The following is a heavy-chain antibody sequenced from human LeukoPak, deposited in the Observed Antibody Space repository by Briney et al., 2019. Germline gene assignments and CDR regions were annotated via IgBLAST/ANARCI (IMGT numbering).Heavy chain of an antibody. D-gene: IGHD3-10*01. V-gene: IGHV4-61*02. J-gene: IGHJ4*02. CDR1: GGSISSGSYY. CDR2: IYTSGST. Sequence: SQTLSLTCTVSGGSISSGSYYWSWIRQPAGKGLEWIGRIYTSGSTNYNPSLKSRVTISVDTSKNQFSLKLTSVTAADTAVYYCTKGRGIWGQGTLVTVSS. CDR3: TKGRGI.